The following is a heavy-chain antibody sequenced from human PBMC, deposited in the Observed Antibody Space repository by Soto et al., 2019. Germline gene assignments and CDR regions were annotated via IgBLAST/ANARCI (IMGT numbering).Heavy chain of an antibody. Sequence: SVKVSCKASGCTLSTYTINWVRQAPGQGLEWMGGIIPIFGTANYAQKFQGRVTITADESTSTAYMELSSLRSEDTAVYYCARADVLVPAAMRGYYYYYGMDVWGQGTTVTVSS. V-gene: IGHV1-69*13. CDR1: GCTLSTYT. J-gene: IGHJ6*02. CDR3: ARADVLVPAAMRGYYYYYGMDV. CDR2: IIPIFGTA. D-gene: IGHD2-2*01.